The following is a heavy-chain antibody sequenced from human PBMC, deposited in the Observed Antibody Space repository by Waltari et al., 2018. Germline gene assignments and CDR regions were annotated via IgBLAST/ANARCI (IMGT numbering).Heavy chain of an antibody. CDR2: INHSGST. CDR1: GGSFSGYY. Sequence: QVQLQQWGAGLLKPSETLSLTCAVYGGSFSGYYWSWIRQPPGKGLEWIGEINHSGSTNYNPSLKSRVTISVDTSKNQFSLKLSSVTAADTAVYYCARLGHCSGGSCYSANWFDPWGQGTLVTVSS. CDR3: ARLGHCSGGSCYSANWFDP. J-gene: IGHJ5*02. V-gene: IGHV4-34*01. D-gene: IGHD2-15*01.